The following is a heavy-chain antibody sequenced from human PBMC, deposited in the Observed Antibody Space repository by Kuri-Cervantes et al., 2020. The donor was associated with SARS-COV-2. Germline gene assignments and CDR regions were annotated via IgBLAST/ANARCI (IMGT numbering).Heavy chain of an antibody. D-gene: IGHD5-18*01. CDR1: GGSFSSYY. V-gene: IGHV4-59*01. Sequence: SETLSLTCAVYGGSFSSYYWSWIRQPPGKGLEWIGYIYYSGSTNYNPSLKSRVTISVDTSKNQFSLKPSSVTAADTAVYYCARASVYVDTAMVRWFNPWGQGTLVTVSS. CDR3: ARASVYVDTAMVRWFNP. J-gene: IGHJ5*02. CDR2: IYYSGST.